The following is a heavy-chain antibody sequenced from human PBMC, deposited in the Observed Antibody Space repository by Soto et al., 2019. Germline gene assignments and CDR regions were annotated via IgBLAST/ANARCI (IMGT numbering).Heavy chain of an antibody. CDR1: GGSISSSNW. J-gene: IGHJ3*01. CDR2: IYHSGNT. D-gene: IGHD2-15*01. CDR3: SRWGVVNAFDD. V-gene: IGHV4-4*02. Sequence: QVQLQESGPGLVQPSGTLSLTCAVSGGSISSSNWWSWVRQPPGEGLEWIGEIYHSGNTNYNPSPKNPVTISVDKSKNQFPLKLSSVTAADTAVYYFSRWGVVNAFDDWGQGTMVTVSS.